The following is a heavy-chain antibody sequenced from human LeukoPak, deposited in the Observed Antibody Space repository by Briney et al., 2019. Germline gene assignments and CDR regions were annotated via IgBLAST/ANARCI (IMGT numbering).Heavy chain of an antibody. V-gene: IGHV1-69*04. CDR1: GGTFSSYA. Sequence: AASVKVSCKASGGTFSSYAISWVRQAPGQGLEWMGRIIPILGIANYAQKFQGRVTITADKSTSTAYMELSSLRSEDTAVYYCARAISSYGSGDNWFDPWGQGTLVTVSS. J-gene: IGHJ5*02. CDR3: ARAISSYGSGDNWFDP. CDR2: IIPILGIA. D-gene: IGHD3-10*01.